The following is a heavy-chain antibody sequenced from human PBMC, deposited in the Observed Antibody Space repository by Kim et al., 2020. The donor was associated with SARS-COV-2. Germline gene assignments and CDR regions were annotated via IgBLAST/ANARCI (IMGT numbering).Heavy chain of an antibody. Sequence: ASVKVSCKASGYTFTSYAMNWVRQAPGQGLEWMGWINTNTGNPTYAQGFTGRFVFSLDTSVSTAYLQISSLKAEDTAVYYCARIRITMVRGATWRNWFDPWGQGTLVTVSS. CDR3: ARIRITMVRGATWRNWFDP. D-gene: IGHD3-10*01. J-gene: IGHJ5*02. CDR2: INTNTGNP. CDR1: GYTFTSYA. V-gene: IGHV7-4-1*02.